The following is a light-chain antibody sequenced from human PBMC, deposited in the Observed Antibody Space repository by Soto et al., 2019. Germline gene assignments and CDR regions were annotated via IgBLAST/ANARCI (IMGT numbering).Light chain of an antibody. J-gene: IGLJ2*01. CDR3: ASWDDRLNGVI. CDR2: DNN. CDR1: NSNIGSNT. V-gene: IGLV1-44*01. Sequence: QSVLTQPPSASGTPGQRVTISCSGSNSNIGSNTVNWYQQLPGTAPKLLIYDNNKRPSGVPGRFSDSKSGTSASLAISGLQSEDEADHYCASWDDRLNGVIFGGGTKLTVL.